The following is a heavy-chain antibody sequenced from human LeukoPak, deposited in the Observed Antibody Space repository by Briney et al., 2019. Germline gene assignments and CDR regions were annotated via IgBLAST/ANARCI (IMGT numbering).Heavy chain of an antibody. CDR3: ATDVSYYYGSGSSPYLDY. V-gene: IGHV1-24*01. CDR2: FDPEDGET. J-gene: IGHJ4*02. D-gene: IGHD3-10*01. Sequence: ASVKVSCKVSGYTLTELSMHWVRQAPGKGLERMGGFDPEDGETIYAQKFQGRVTMTEDTSTDTAYMELSSLRSEDTAVYYCATDVSYYYGSGSSPYLDYWGQGTLVTVSS. CDR1: GYTLTELS.